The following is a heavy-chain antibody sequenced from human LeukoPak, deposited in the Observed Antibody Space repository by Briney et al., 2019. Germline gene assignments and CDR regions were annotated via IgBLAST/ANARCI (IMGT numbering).Heavy chain of an antibody. CDR2: IIPIFGTA. V-gene: IGHV1-69*13. CDR1: GGTFSSYA. D-gene: IGHD3-3*01. J-gene: IGHJ4*02. Sequence: SVTVSCTASGGTFSSYAISWVRQAPGQGLEWMGGIIPIFGTANYAQKFQGRVTITADESTSTAYMELSSLRSEDTAVYYCARSVLRFLEWPFDYWGQGTLVTVSS. CDR3: ARSVLRFLEWPFDY.